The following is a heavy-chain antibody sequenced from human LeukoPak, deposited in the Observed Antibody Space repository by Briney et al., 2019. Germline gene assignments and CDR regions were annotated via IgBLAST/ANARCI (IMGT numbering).Heavy chain of an antibody. J-gene: IGHJ4*02. D-gene: IGHD4-17*01. CDR1: GGSISSYY. CDR2: IYYSGST. CDR3: ARSYGDYARPDY. Sequence: SETLSLTCTVSGGSISSYYWSWIRQPPGKGLEWIGHIYYSGSTNYNPSLKSRVTISVDKSKNQFSLKLSSVTAADTAVYYCARSYGDYARPDYWGQGTLVTVSS. V-gene: IGHV4-59*12.